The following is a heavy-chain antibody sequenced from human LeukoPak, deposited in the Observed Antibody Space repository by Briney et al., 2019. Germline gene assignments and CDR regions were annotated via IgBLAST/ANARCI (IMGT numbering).Heavy chain of an antibody. CDR1: GFTFSSYA. D-gene: IGHD6-25*01. V-gene: IGHV3-23*01. CDR3: AKVGSASVYYYGMDV. Sequence: GGSLRLSCAASGFTFSSYAMSWVRQAPGKGLEWVSAISGSGGSTYYADSVKGRFTISRDNSKNTLHLQMNSLRAEDTAVYYCAKVGSASVYYYGMDVWGQGTTVTVSS. J-gene: IGHJ6*02. CDR2: ISGSGGST.